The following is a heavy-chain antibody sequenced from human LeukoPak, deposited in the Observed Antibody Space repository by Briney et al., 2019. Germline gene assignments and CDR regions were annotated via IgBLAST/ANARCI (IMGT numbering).Heavy chain of an antibody. CDR2: IYYSGST. J-gene: IGHJ4*02. CDR1: GGSISSSSYY. Sequence: SETLSLTCTVFGGSISSSSYYWGWIRQPPGKGLEWIGSIYYSGSTYYNPSLKSRVTISVDTSKNQFSLKLSSVTAADTAVYYCARRTASSAWYYFDFWGQGTLVTVSS. D-gene: IGHD6-19*01. V-gene: IGHV4-39*07. CDR3: ARRTASSAWYYFDF.